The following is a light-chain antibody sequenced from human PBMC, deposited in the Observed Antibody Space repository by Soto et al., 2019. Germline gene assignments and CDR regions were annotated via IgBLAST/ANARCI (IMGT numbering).Light chain of an antibody. CDR3: QQYEDLPLT. J-gene: IGKJ4*01. Sequence: DVQLTQSPSTLPASVGDRVAITCQATQSIFNYLNWFQQRPGKAPQLLISDASQLEPGVPSRFSGQRSGTDFNLIISDLQPEDFATYFCQQYEDLPLTFGGGTRVEV. CDR1: QSIFNY. V-gene: IGKV1-33*01. CDR2: DAS.